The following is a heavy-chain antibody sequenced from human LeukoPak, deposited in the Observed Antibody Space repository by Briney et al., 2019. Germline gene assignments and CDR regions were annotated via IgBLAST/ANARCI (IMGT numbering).Heavy chain of an antibody. CDR1: GFTFNTYA. D-gene: IGHD1-26*01. J-gene: IGHJ4*02. V-gene: IGHV3-23*01. CDR2: ISGSGGST. CDR3: AKGRQTNSGSYDY. Sequence: GGSLRLSCAASGFTFNTYAMNWVRQAPGKGLECASAISGSGGSTYYADSVKGRFTISRDNSKNTLYLQMNSLRAEDTAVYYCAKGRQTNSGSYDYWGQGTLVTISS.